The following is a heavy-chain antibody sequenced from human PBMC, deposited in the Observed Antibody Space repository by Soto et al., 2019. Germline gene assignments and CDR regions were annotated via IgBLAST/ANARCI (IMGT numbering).Heavy chain of an antibody. CDR2: IKSKTDGGTT. CDR1: GFTFSNAW. J-gene: IGHJ4*02. CDR3: TTPRPGTLRDY. D-gene: IGHD1-26*01. Sequence: AGGSLRLSCAASGFTFSNAWMSWVRQAPGKGLEWVGRIKSKTDGGTTDYAAPVKGRFTISRDDSKNTLYLQMNSLKTEDTAVYYCTTPRPGTLRDYWGQGTLVTVSS. V-gene: IGHV3-15*01.